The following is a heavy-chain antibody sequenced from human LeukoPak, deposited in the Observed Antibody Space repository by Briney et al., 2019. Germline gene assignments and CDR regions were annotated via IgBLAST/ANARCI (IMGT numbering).Heavy chain of an antibody. CDR1: GYSISSGYY. V-gene: IGHV4-38-2*01. CDR2: IYHSGST. J-gene: IGHJ5*02. D-gene: IGHD6-13*01. Sequence: SETLSLTCAVSGYSISSGYYWGWLRPPPGKGLEWIGSIYHSGSTYYDPSLKSRVTISVDTSKNQFSLKLSSVTAADTAVYYCASQGVHSSSRGFDPWGQGTLVTVSS. CDR3: ASQGVHSSSRGFDP.